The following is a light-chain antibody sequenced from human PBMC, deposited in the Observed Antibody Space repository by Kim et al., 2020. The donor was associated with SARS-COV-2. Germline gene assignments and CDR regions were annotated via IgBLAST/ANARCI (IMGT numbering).Light chain of an antibody. V-gene: IGKV1-5*03. CDR3: QQYNAFSVT. CDR1: QTISDW. CDR2: KAS. J-gene: IGKJ2*01. Sequence: ASVGDRVNITCRASQTISDWLAWYQQKPGKAPKLLIYKASSSESGVSSRFSGSGSGTEFTLTISSLQPDDSATYYCQQYNAFSVTFGQGTKVDIK.